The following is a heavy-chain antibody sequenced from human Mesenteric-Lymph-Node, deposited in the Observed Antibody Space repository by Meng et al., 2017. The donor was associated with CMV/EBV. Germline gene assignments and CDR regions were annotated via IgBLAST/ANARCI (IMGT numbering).Heavy chain of an antibody. Sequence: GESLKISCAASGFTFSDYYMSWIRQAPGKGLEWVSYISSGGATIYYADSVKGRFTISRDNAKNSLFLQINSLRAEDTAVYYCARDHSSEPEWYFDLWGRGTLVTVSS. D-gene: IGHD2/OR15-2a*01. J-gene: IGHJ2*01. CDR1: GFTFSDYY. CDR3: ARDHSSEPEWYFDL. CDR2: ISSGGATI. V-gene: IGHV3-11*01.